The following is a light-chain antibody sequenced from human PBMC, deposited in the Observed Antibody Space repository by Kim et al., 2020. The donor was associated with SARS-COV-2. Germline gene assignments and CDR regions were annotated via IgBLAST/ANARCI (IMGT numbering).Light chain of an antibody. J-gene: IGKJ1*01. CDR2: AAS. CDR3: QQYYSYPWT. Sequence: ASTGDRVTSTCRASQGISSYLAWYQQKPGIAPKLLIYAASTLQSGVPSRFSGSGSGTDFTLTISCLQSEDFATYYCQQYYSYPWTFGQGTKVDIK. V-gene: IGKV1-8*01. CDR1: QGISSY.